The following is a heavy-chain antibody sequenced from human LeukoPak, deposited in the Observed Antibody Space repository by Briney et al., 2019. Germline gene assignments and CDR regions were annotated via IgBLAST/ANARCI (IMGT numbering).Heavy chain of an antibody. CDR1: GYSISLRYY. V-gene: IGHV4-38-2*02. CDR3: ARDYDPGGFDP. J-gene: IGHJ5*02. D-gene: IGHD3-16*01. Sequence: PSETLSLTCTVSGYSISLRYYWGWIRQPPGKGLEWIGSISPYHGGSTYYNPSLKSRVTISVDTSKNQFSLNLSSVTAADTAVYYCARDYDPGGFDPWGQGTLVTVSS. CDR2: ISPYHGGST.